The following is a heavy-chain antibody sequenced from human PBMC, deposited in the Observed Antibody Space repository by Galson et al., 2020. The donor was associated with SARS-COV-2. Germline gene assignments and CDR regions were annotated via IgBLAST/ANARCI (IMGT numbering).Heavy chain of an antibody. CDR2: ISHSGST. V-gene: IGHV4-30-2*01. CDR1: GTPISSGSYS. J-gene: IGHJ3*02. CDR3: ARLHYGEYAPEAFDI. D-gene: IGHD4-17*01. Sequence: SETLSLTCAVSGTPISSGSYSWNWIRQPQGQGLESTGHISHSGSTYYNPSLKSRVTISGDRSKNQFSLRLSSVTAADTAVYYCARLHYGEYAPEAFDIWGPGTRVTV.